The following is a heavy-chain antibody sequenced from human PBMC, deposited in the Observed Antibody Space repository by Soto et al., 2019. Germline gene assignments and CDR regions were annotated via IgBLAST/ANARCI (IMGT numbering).Heavy chain of an antibody. CDR1: GGSISSGGYY. V-gene: IGHV4-31*03. Sequence: QVQLQESGPGLVKPSQTLSLTCTVSGGSISSGGYYWSWIRQHPGKGLEWIGYIYYSGSTYYNPSLKSRVTIPVDTSKNPFSLKLSSVTAADTAVYYCARGRSSTSPYPIGYWGQGTLVTVSS. CDR2: IYYSGST. D-gene: IGHD2-2*01. CDR3: ARGRSSTSPYPIGY. J-gene: IGHJ4*02.